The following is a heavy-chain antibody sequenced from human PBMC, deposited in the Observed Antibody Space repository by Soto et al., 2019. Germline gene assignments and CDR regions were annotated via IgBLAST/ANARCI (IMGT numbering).Heavy chain of an antibody. CDR2: VSYDGSNK. Sequence: GGSLRLSCAASGFTFSSYGMHWVRQAPGKGLEWVAVVSYDGSNKYHADSVKGRFTISRDNSRNTLYLQMYSLRAEDTAVYYCAKDKGYHYDSSGYPDYWGQGTLVTVSS. CDR3: AKDKGYHYDSSGYPDY. D-gene: IGHD3-22*01. CDR1: GFTFSSYG. J-gene: IGHJ4*02. V-gene: IGHV3-30*18.